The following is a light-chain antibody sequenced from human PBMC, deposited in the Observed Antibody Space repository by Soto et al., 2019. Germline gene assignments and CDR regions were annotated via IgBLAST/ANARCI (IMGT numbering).Light chain of an antibody. CDR1: SSDVGGYNY. CDR3: SSYAGSNNWN. V-gene: IGLV2-8*01. Sequence: QSAMTQPPSASGSPGQSVTISCTGTSSDVGGYNYVSWYPQHPGKAPKLMMYEVSKRPSGVPDRYSGAKSGNTASLTVSGLQAEDEADYYCSSYAGSNNWNFGTGTKLTVL. CDR2: EVS. J-gene: IGLJ1*01.